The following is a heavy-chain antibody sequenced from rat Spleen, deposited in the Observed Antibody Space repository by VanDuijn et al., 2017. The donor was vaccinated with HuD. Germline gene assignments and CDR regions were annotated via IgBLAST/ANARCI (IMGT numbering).Heavy chain of an antibody. CDR2: ISSDGSST. V-gene: IGHV5-31*01. CDR1: GFTFNNYW. CDR3: TTWDYYDNRFDY. D-gene: IGHD1-6*01. Sequence: EVQLVESGGGLVQPGGSLKLSCVASGFTFNNYWMTWIRQPPGKGLEWVASISSDGSSTYYRDSVKGRFTISRDNAKSSLYLQMGSLGSGDTATYYCTTWDYYDNRFDYWGQGVMVTVSS. J-gene: IGHJ2*01.